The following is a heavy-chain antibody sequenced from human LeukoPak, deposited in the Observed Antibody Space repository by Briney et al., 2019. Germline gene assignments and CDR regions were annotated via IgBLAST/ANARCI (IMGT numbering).Heavy chain of an antibody. Sequence: PGGSLRLSCAASGFTFSNYWMSWVRQAPGKGLEWVANINRDGSEKYFVDSVKGRFTITRDNAKSSVFLQLNSLRAEDTAVYYCARDAGYCSGGSCYSNYMDVWGKGTTVTVSS. V-gene: IGHV3-7*01. CDR2: INRDGSEK. CDR1: GFTFSNYW. CDR3: ARDAGYCSGGSCYSNYMDV. D-gene: IGHD2-15*01. J-gene: IGHJ6*03.